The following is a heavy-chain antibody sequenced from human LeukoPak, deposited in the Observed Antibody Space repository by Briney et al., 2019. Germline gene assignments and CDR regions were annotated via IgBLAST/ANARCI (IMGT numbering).Heavy chain of an antibody. CDR3: ARAQVDYNNGPGSQGYYSYGMDV. J-gene: IGHJ6*02. CDR2: IYYSGST. CDR1: GGSISSGGYY. Sequence: SQTLSLTCTVSGGSISSGGYYWSWIRQHPGKGLEWIGYIYYSGSTYYNPSLKSRVTISVDTSKNQFSLKLSSVTAADTAVYYCARAQVDYNNGPGSQGYYSYGMDVWGQGTTVTVSS. V-gene: IGHV4-31*03. D-gene: IGHD4-11*01.